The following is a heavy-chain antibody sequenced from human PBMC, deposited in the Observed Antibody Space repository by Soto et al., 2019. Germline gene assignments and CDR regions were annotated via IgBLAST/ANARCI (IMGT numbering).Heavy chain of an antibody. CDR2: VSHDGTLY. Sequence: QVQLVESGGGVVQPGRSLRLSCSVSGFIYSSCAMHWVRQVPGKGLEWLAVVSHDGTLYPYADSVKGRFTISRDNSRKMLYLQMNSLRPDDTAVYYCAKDRSDTWSFDYWGQGTLVTVSS. CDR3: AKDRSDTWSFDY. D-gene: IGHD2-8*02. V-gene: IGHV3-30*18. CDR1: GFIYSSCA. J-gene: IGHJ4*02.